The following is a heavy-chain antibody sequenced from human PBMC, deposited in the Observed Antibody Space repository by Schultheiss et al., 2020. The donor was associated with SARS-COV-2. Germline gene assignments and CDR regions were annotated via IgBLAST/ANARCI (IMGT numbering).Heavy chain of an antibody. J-gene: IGHJ6*02. CDR2: IKQDGSEK. V-gene: IGHV3-7*03. CDR1: GFTFSSYW. Sequence: GGSPRLSCAASGFTFSSYWMSWVRQAPGKGLEWVANIKQDGSEKYYVDSVKGRFTISRDNAKKSLYLQMNSLRVEDTAVYYCARDQGGNYYDTSGYPYGMDVWGQGTTVTVSS. D-gene: IGHD3-22*01. CDR3: ARDQGGNYYDTSGYPYGMDV.